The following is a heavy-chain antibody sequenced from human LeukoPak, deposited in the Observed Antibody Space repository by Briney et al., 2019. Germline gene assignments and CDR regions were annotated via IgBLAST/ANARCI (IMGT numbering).Heavy chain of an antibody. D-gene: IGHD5-12*01. CDR2: IYDSEST. J-gene: IGHJ4*02. V-gene: IGHV4-39*01. CDR1: GGSMSSSNYY. CDR3: ARYNGYAGDYFDY. Sequence: SETLSLTCTVSGGSMSSSNYYWGWIRQPPGKGLEWIGSIYDSESTHYNPSLKSRVTVSVDTSKRQFSLKLSSVTATDTAVYYCARYNGYAGDYFDYWGQGTLVSVSS.